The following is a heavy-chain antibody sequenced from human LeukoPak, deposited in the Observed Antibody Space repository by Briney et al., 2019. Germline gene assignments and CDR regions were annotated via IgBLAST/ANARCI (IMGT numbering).Heavy chain of an antibody. CDR2: IKEDGSET. V-gene: IGHV3-7*01. J-gene: IGHJ4*02. CDR1: GFIFKKYW. Sequence: GGSLRLSCAASGFIFKKYWMNWVRQVPGKGLECLANIKEDGSETYYADSVKGRFTISRNNPKNLLFLQINSLRVEDTAVYYCARETPRRGETRDGYRWGQGTRVTVSS. D-gene: IGHD5-24*01. CDR3: ARETPRRGETRDGYR.